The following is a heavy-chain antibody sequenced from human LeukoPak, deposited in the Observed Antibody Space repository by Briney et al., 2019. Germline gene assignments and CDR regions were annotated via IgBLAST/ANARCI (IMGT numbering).Heavy chain of an antibody. CDR2: IKSKVDGGTT. D-gene: IGHD1-1*01. Sequence: KAGGSLRLSCAPSGFTFSSAWMHWVRQAPGKGLEWVGRIKSKVDGGTTDYAAPVKGRFTISRDDLENMLYLQMNSLKTEDTAVYYCIADTPPWNPYGLDYWGQGTLVTVSP. V-gene: IGHV3-15*07. CDR1: GFTFSSAW. CDR3: IADTPPWNPYGLDY. J-gene: IGHJ4*02.